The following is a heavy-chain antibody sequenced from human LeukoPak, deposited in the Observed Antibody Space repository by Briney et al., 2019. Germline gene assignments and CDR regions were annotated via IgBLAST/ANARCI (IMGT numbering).Heavy chain of an antibody. D-gene: IGHD2-21*01. CDR3: ARDLQARVALYSPDF. Sequence: ASVKVSCTASGYTFTTYYIHWVRQAPGQGLEWMGIINPDSGSTNYAQNFQGRVTMTRDTSTSTVYMELSSLRSEDTAVYYCARDLQARVALYSPDFWGQGTLVTVSS. CDR2: INPDSGST. J-gene: IGHJ4*02. V-gene: IGHV1-46*01. CDR1: GYTFTTYY.